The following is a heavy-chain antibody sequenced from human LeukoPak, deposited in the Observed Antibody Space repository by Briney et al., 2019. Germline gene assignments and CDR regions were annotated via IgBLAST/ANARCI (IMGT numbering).Heavy chain of an antibody. D-gene: IGHD3-10*01. CDR2: ISAYNGNT. Sequence: ASVKVSCKTSAYSFSNYGFNWVRQAPGQGLEWMGWISAYNGNTKYAQKLQGRFTMTTDTSTSTAYMELRSLTSDDTAVYYCARDLDGSGSYYTDYWGQGTVVTVSS. J-gene: IGHJ4*02. V-gene: IGHV1-18*01. CDR3: ARDLDGSGSYYTDY. CDR1: AYSFSNYG.